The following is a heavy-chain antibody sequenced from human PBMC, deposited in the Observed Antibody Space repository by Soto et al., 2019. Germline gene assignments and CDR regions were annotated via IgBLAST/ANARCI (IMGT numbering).Heavy chain of an antibody. J-gene: IGHJ5*02. CDR2: IIPIFGTA. V-gene: IGHV1-69*01. CDR3: AITLRTHSKRPGRPQYNWFDP. D-gene: IGHD2-15*01. CDR1: GGTFSSYA. Sequence: QVQLVQSGAEVKKPGSSVKVSCKASGGTFSSYAISWVRQAPGQGLEWMGGIIPIFGTANYAQKFQGRVTISADASTSTAYMELSSLRSEDTAVYYCAITLRTHSKRPGRPQYNWFDPWGQGTLVTVSS.